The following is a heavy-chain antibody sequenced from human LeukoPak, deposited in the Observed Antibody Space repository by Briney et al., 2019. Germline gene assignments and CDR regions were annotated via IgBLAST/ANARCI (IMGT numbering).Heavy chain of an antibody. V-gene: IGHV3-30*02. CDR3: AKDDRPAAIFGMFDY. Sequence: GGSLRLSCAASGFTFSSYSMNWVRQAPGKGLEWVAFIRYDGSNKYYADSVKGRFTISRDNSKNTLYLQMNSLRAEDTAVYYCAKDDRPAAIFGMFDYWGQGTLVTVSS. CDR1: GFTFSSYS. CDR2: IRYDGSNK. J-gene: IGHJ4*02. D-gene: IGHD2-2*02.